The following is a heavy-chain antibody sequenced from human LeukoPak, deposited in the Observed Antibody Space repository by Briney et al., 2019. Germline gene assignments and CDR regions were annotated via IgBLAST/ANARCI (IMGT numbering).Heavy chain of an antibody. J-gene: IGHJ6*02. V-gene: IGHV3-74*01. Sequence: GGSLRLSCAASGFTFTTYWMHWVRQAPGKGRVWVSHINSDGSITSYPDSVKGRFTISRDNTKNTLYLQMNSLRAEDTAVYYCARAPADTANAVWGQGTTVTVSS. D-gene: IGHD5-18*01. CDR1: GFTFTTYW. CDR3: ARAPADTANAV. CDR2: INSDGSIT.